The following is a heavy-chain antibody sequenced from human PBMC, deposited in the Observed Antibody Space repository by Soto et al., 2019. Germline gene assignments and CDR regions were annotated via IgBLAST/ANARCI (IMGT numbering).Heavy chain of an antibody. CDR3: ARSPDSSGYYPRWYYYGMDV. J-gene: IGHJ6*02. CDR1: GGSTSSSNW. CDR2: IYHSGST. Sequence: SETLSLTCAVSGGSTSSSNWWSWVRQPPGKGLGWIGEIYHSGSTNYNPSLKSRVTISVDKSKNQFSLKLSSVTAADTAVYYCARSPDSSGYYPRWYYYGMDVWGQGTTVTVSS. V-gene: IGHV4-4*02. D-gene: IGHD3-22*01.